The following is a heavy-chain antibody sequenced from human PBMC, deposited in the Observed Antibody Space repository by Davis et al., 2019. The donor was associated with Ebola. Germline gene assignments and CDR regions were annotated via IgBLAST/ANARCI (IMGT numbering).Heavy chain of an antibody. CDR3: ARGKWFDP. CDR1: VGTFTNYA. CDR2: IIPVVDTK. V-gene: IGHV1-69*04. J-gene: IGHJ5*02. Sequence: SVKVSCKPSVGTFTNYAVNWVRLPPGHGLVWMGRIIPVVDTKDYAQKFQGRVTLTADKATNTAYMELSGLRFDDTAVYYCARGKWFDPWGQGTLVSVTS.